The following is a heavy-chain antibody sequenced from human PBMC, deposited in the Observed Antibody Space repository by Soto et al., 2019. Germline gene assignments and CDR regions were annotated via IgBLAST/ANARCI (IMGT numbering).Heavy chain of an antibody. D-gene: IGHD3-9*01. J-gene: IGHJ5*02. CDR3: ARGLPKTHYDILTGYNRGWFDP. V-gene: IGHV4-34*01. CDR1: GGSFSGYY. Sequence: SETLSLTCAVYGGSFSGYYWSWIRQPPGKGLEWIGEINHSGSTNYNPSLKSRVTISVDTSKNQFSLKLSSVTAADTAVYYCARGLPKTHYDILTGYNRGWFDPWGQRTLVTVSS. CDR2: INHSGST.